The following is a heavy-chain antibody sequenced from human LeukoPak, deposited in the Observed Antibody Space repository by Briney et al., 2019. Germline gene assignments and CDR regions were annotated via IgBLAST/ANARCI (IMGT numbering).Heavy chain of an antibody. CDR2: IRGNGGST. CDR1: AFSFSNYA. CDR3: AKDFDTTVVLDAFDM. Sequence: GGSLRLSCAASAFSFSNYAMNWVRQAPGKGLEWVSSIRGNGGSTYCAASVKGRFVISRDNSKNTLYLQMMDLRAEDTAVYYCAKDFDTTVVLDAFDMWGQGTLVAVSS. D-gene: IGHD4-23*01. V-gene: IGHV3-23*01. J-gene: IGHJ3*02.